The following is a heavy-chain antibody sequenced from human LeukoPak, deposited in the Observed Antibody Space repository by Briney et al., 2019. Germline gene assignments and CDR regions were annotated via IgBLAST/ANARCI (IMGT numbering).Heavy chain of an antibody. CDR2: INHSGST. CDR3: AVGRLGELSSPNFDY. V-gene: IGHV4-34*09. CDR1: GGSFSGYY. J-gene: IGHJ4*02. D-gene: IGHD3-16*02. Sequence: PSETLSLTCAVYGGSFSGYYWSWIRQPPGKGLEWIGEINHSGSTNYNPSLKSRVTISVDTSKNQFSLKLSSVTAADTAVYYCAVGRLGELSSPNFDYWGQGTLVTVSS.